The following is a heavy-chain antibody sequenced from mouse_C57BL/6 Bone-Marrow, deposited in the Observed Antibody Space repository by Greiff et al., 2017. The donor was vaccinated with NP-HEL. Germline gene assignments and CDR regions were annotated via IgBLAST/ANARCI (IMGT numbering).Heavy chain of an antibody. CDR2: IHPNSGST. Sequence: QVQLQQPGAELVKPGASVKLSCKASGYTFTSYWMHWVKQRPGQGLEWIGMIHPNSGSTNYNEKFKSKATLTVDKSSSTAYMQLSSLTSEDSAVYYCARCCYGSSFDWYFDVWGTGTTVTVSS. CDR3: ARCCYGSSFDWYFDV. J-gene: IGHJ1*03. D-gene: IGHD1-1*01. V-gene: IGHV1-64*01. CDR1: GYTFTSYW.